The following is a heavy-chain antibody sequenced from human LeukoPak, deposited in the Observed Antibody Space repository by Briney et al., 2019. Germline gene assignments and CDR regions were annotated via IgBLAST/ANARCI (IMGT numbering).Heavy chain of an antibody. V-gene: IGHV4-59*01. CDR1: GGSISSYY. J-gene: IGHJ3*02. CDR3: ARTLLTPDAFDI. Sequence: SSETLSLTCTVSGGSISSYYWSWIRQPPGKGLEWIGYIYYSGSTNYNPSLKSRVTISVDTSKNQFSLKLSSVTAADTAVYYCARTLLTPDAFDIWGQGTMVTVSS. CDR2: IYYSGST.